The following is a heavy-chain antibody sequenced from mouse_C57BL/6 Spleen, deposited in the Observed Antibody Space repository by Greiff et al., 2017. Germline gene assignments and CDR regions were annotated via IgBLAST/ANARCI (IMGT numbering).Heavy chain of an antibody. CDR1: GFNIKDYY. Sequence: VQLQQSGAELVRPGASVKLSCTASGFNIKDYYMHWVKQRPEQGLEWIGRIDPEDGDTEYAPKFPGKATMTADTSSNTAYLQLSSLTSEATAVYYCTPYSNHQAWFAYWGQGTLVTVSA. D-gene: IGHD2-5*01. CDR3: TPYSNHQAWFAY. J-gene: IGHJ3*01. CDR2: IDPEDGDT. V-gene: IGHV14-1*01.